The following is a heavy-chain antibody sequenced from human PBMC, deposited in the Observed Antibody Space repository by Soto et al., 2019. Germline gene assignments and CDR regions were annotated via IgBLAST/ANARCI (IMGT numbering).Heavy chain of an antibody. CDR3: ARREIVPAASFFLGEATGWFDP. D-gene: IGHD2-2*01. J-gene: IGHJ5*02. V-gene: IGHV4-39*01. CDR2: IYYSGST. Sequence: QLQLQESGPGLVKPSETLSLTCTVSGGSISSSSYYWGWIRQPPGKGLEWIGSIYYSGSTYYNPSLKSRVTISVDTSKNQFSLKLSSVTAADTAVYYCARREIVPAASFFLGEATGWFDPWGQGTLVTVSS. CDR1: GGSISSSSYY.